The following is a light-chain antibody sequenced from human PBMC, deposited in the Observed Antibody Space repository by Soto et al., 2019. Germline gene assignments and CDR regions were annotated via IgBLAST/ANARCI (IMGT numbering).Light chain of an antibody. CDR3: CSYAGRYSLL. J-gene: IGLJ2*01. CDR1: SSDVGRYNY. V-gene: IGLV2-11*01. Sequence: QSALTQPRSVSGSPGQSVTISCTGTSSDVGRYNYVSWYQQHPGRAPKLMIYDVTKRPSGVPDRFSGSKSGNTASLTISGLLAEDEADYSCCSYAGRYSLLFGGGTKLTVL. CDR2: DVT.